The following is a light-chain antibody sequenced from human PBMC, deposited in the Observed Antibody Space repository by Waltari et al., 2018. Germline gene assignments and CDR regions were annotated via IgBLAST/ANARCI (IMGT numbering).Light chain of an antibody. CDR2: VNSDGSH. CDR1: SGHSSNI. J-gene: IGLJ3*02. CDR3: QTGGHGTWV. Sequence: QLVLTQSPSASASLGASVRLTCTLSSGHSSNIIAWHQQQPEKGPRYLMNVNSDGSHSKGDGIPDRFSGSGSGAERYLTISSVQSEDEADYYCQTGGHGTWVFGGGTKLTVL. V-gene: IGLV4-69*02.